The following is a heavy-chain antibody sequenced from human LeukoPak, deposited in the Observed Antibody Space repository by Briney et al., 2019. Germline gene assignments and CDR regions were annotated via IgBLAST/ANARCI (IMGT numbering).Heavy chain of an antibody. Sequence: GGSLRLSCAASGFTFDDYAMHWVRQAPGQGLEWVSGISWNSGSIGYADSVKGRFTISRDNAKNSLYLQLNSLRAEDTAFYYCAKDACSGGACYPDYWGQGTLVTVSS. V-gene: IGHV3-9*01. CDR2: ISWNSGSI. D-gene: IGHD2-15*01. CDR3: AKDACSGGACYPDY. J-gene: IGHJ4*02. CDR1: GFTFDDYA.